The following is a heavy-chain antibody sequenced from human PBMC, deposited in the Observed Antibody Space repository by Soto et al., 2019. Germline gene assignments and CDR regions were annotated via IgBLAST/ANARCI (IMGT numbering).Heavy chain of an antibody. CDR1: GASVNSGGYY. V-gene: IGHV4-31*03. Sequence: QVQLQESGPGLVKPSQTLSLTCTVSGASVNSGGYYWSWIRQLPGKGLEWIGYIYFSGSTYYNPFLESRITISLDTSQNQFSLKLSSVTAADTAVYYCASGNAWEALLAYWGQGTLVTVSS. D-gene: IGHD1-26*01. CDR3: ASGNAWEALLAY. CDR2: IYFSGST. J-gene: IGHJ4*02.